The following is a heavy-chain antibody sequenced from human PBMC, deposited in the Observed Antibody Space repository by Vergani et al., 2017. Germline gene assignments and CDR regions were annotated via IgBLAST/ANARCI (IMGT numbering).Heavy chain of an antibody. CDR2: INPNSGGT. CDR3: ARAPDPMSNWFDP. CDR1: GYTFTGYY. V-gene: IGHV1-2*06. Sequence: QVQLVQSGAEVKKPGASVKVSCKASGYTFTGYYMHWVRQAPGQGREWMGRINPNSGGTNYAQKFQGRVTMTRDPSISTAYMALSRLRSDDTAVYYCARAPDPMSNWFDPWGQGTLVTGSS. D-gene: IGHD3-22*01. J-gene: IGHJ5*02.